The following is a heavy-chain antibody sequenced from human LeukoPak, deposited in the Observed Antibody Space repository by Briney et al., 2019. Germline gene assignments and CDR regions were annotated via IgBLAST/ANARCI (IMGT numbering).Heavy chain of an antibody. CDR2: INHSGST. CDR3: AGYPRGVSKHDY. Sequence: SETLSLTCTVSGGSISSSSYYWSWIRQPPGKGLEWIGEINHSGSTNYNPSLKSRVTISVDTSKNQFSLKLSSVTAADTAVYYCAGYPRGVSKHDYWGQGTLVTVSS. D-gene: IGHD3-10*01. CDR1: GGSISSSSYY. V-gene: IGHV4-39*07. J-gene: IGHJ4*02.